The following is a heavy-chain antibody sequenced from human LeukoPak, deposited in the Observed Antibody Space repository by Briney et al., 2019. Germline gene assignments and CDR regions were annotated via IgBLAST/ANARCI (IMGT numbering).Heavy chain of an antibody. D-gene: IGHD3-10*01. Sequence: PGGSLRLSCAASGLTFSTYWMTWVRQAPGKGLEWVANIKQDGSEKNYVDSVKGRFTISRDNAKNSLYLQVNSLRVEDTAVYYCAGGIAMVRGGDVWGKGTTVTVSS. CDR2: IKQDGSEK. J-gene: IGHJ6*04. CDR3: AGGIAMVRGGDV. CDR1: GLTFSTYW. V-gene: IGHV3-7*01.